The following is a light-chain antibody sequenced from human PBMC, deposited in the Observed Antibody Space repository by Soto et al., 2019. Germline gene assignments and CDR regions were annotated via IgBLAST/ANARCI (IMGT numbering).Light chain of an antibody. J-gene: IGKJ1*01. Sequence: EIVLTQYPGTLSLSPGERATLSCRASQSVSNNYLAWYQQKPGQAPRLLIYGASNRATGIPDRFSGSASGTDFTLTISRLKPEDLSVYYCQQYGSAGTFGQGTKVEIK. V-gene: IGKV3-20*01. CDR1: QSVSNNY. CDR3: QQYGSAGT. CDR2: GAS.